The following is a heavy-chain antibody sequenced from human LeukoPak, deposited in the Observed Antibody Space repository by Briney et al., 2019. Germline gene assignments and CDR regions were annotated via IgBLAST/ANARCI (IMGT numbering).Heavy chain of an antibody. D-gene: IGHD4-17*01. CDR1: GYTFTSYG. CDR2: ISAYNGNT. CDR3: ARAQRGRTRGYGDYDGA. V-gene: IGHV1-18*01. Sequence: GASVKVSCKASGYTFTSYGISWVRQAPGQGLEWMGWISAYNGNTNYAQKLQGRVTMTTDTSTSTAYMELRSLRSDDTAVYYCARAQRGRTRGYGDYDGAWGQGTLVTVSS. J-gene: IGHJ5*02.